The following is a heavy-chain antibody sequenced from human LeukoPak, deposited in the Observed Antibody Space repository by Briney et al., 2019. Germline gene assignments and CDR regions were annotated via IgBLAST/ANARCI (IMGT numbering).Heavy chain of an antibody. Sequence: PGGSLRLSCAASGFTFSSYSMNWVRQAPGKGLEWVSSISGSSYYIYYADSVKGRLTISRDNSENTLYLQMHSVRAEDMAIYYCAKDTSISYYSTHYEYFDYWGQGTLVTVSS. J-gene: IGHJ4*02. CDR2: ISGSSYYI. CDR1: GFTFSSYS. CDR3: AKDTSISYYSTHYEYFDY. D-gene: IGHD3-16*01. V-gene: IGHV3-21*04.